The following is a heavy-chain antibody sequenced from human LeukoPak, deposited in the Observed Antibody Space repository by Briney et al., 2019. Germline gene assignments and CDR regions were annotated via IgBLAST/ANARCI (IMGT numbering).Heavy chain of an antibody. CDR2: ISYDGSNK. Sequence: SGGSLRLSCAASGFTFSSYAMHWVRQAPGKGLEWVAVISYDGSNKYYADSVKGRFTIPRDNSKNTLYLQMNSLRAEDTAVYYCARGSWFDPWGQGTLVTVSS. V-gene: IGHV3-30*04. CDR1: GFTFSSYA. CDR3: ARGSWFDP. J-gene: IGHJ5*02.